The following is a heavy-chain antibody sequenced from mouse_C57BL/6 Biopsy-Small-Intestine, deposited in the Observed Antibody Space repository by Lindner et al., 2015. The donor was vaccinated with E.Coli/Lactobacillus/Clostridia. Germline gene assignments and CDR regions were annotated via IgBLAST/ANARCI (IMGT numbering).Heavy chain of an antibody. V-gene: IGHV1-42*01. CDR1: GYSFTDYY. CDR3: ARWGPILFDY. CDR2: INPSTGGT. J-gene: IGHJ2*01. Sequence: VQLQESGPELVKPGASVKISCKTSGYSFTDYYMHWVKQSPEKSLEWIGEINPSTGGTTHNQKFKAKATLTVDKSSSTAYMQLKGLTSEDSAVYYCARWGPILFDYWGQGTVLTVSS.